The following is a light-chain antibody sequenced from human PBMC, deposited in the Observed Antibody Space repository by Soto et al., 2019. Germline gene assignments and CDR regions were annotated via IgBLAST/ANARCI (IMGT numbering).Light chain of an antibody. CDR2: AAS. CDR3: QQYYSYPWT. Sequence: AIRMTQSPSSLSASTGDRVTITCRASQGISSYLAWYQQKPGKAPKLLIYAASTLQSGVASRFRGSGSGTDFPLTISCLQSEDFATYYCQQYYSYPWTFGQGTKVEIK. CDR1: QGISSY. V-gene: IGKV1-8*01. J-gene: IGKJ1*01.